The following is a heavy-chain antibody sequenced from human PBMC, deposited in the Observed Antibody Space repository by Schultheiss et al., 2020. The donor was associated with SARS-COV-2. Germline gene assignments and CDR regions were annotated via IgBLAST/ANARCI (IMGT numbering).Heavy chain of an antibody. CDR1: GFTFSSYA. CDR3: ARGTTGTSFDY. D-gene: IGHD2-2*01. J-gene: IGHJ4*02. CDR2: ISYDGSNK. Sequence: GGSLRLSCAASGFTFSSYAMHWVRQAPGKGLEWVAVISYDGSNKYYADSVKGRFTISRDNAKNSLYLQMNSLRAEDTAVYYCARGTTGTSFDYWGQGTLVTVSS. V-gene: IGHV3-30*07.